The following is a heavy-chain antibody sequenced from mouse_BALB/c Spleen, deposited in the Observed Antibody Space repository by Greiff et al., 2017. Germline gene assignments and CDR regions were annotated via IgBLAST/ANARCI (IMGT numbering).Heavy chain of an antibody. CDR1: GFTFSSYT. CDR3: TRDRDSWFAY. J-gene: IGHJ3*01. Sequence: DVQLVESGGGLVKPGGSLKLSCAASGFTFSSYTMSWVRQTPEKRLEWVATISSGGSYTYYPDSVKGRFTISRDNAKNTLYLQMSSLKSEDTAMYYCTRDRDSWFAYWGQGTLVTVSA. CDR2: ISSGGSYT. V-gene: IGHV5-6-4*01.